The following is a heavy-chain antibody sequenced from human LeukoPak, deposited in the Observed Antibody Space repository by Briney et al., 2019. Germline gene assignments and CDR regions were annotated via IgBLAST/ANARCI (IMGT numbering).Heavy chain of an antibody. CDR1: GFTFSSYA. CDR3: ARESVGRRFLERFFLDY. Sequence: PGGSLRLSCAASGFTFSSYAMHWVRQAPGKGLEWVAVISYDGSNKYYADSVKGRFTISRDNSKNTLYLQMNSLRAEDTAVYYCARESVGRRFLERFFLDYWGQGTLVTVSS. D-gene: IGHD3-3*01. V-gene: IGHV3-30*04. CDR2: ISYDGSNK. J-gene: IGHJ4*02.